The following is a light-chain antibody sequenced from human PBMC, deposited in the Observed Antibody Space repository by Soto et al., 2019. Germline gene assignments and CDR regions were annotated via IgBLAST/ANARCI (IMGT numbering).Light chain of an antibody. CDR2: EVS. CDR3: NSYAGSNNRV. Sequence: SALPQPPSASGYPGQSVTISCTGTSSDVGGYNYVSWYQQNQGKAPKLMFYEVSKRPSGVPDRFSGSKSGNTASLTVSGLQAEDEADYYCNSYAGSNNRVFGGGTKLTVL. V-gene: IGLV2-8*01. J-gene: IGLJ3*02. CDR1: SSDVGGYNY.